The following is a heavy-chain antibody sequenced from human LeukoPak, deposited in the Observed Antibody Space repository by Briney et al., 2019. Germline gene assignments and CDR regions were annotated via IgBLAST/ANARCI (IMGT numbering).Heavy chain of an antibody. CDR2: IIPILGIA. V-gene: IGHV1-69*04. Sequence: ASVKVSCKASGGTFSSYAISWVGQAPGQGLEWMGRIIPILGIANYAQKFQGRVTITADKSTSTAYMELSSLRSEDTAVYYCARAIRYCSGGSCYRGPTSLFDYWGQGTLVTVSS. CDR1: GGTFSSYA. J-gene: IGHJ4*02. CDR3: ARAIRYCSGGSCYRGPTSLFDY. D-gene: IGHD2-15*01.